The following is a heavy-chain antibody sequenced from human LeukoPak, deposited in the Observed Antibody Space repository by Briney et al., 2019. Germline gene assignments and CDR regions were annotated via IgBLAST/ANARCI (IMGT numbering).Heavy chain of an antibody. CDR3: AAVVPAVMGYFDY. Sequence: ASVKVSCKASGGTFSSYAISWVRQAPGQGLEWMGGIIPIFGTANYAQKFQGRVTITADESTSTAYMELSSLRSEDTAVYYCAAVVPAVMGYFDYWGQGTLVTVSS. CDR1: GGTFSSYA. CDR2: IIPIFGTA. D-gene: IGHD2-2*01. V-gene: IGHV1-69*13. J-gene: IGHJ4*02.